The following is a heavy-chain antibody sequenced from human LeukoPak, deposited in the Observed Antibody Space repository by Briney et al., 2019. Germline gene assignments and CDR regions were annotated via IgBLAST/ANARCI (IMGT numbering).Heavy chain of an antibody. CDR3: ARVSPYSNPSYYYYGMDV. D-gene: IGHD4-11*01. CDR2: ISAYNGNT. J-gene: IGHJ6*02. V-gene: IGHV1-18*01. Sequence: ASVKVSCKASGYTFTSYGISWVRQAPGQGLEWKGWISAYNGNTNYAQKLQGRVTMTTDTSTSTAYMELRSLRSDDTAVYYCARVSPYSNPSYYYYGMDVWGQGTTVTVSS. CDR1: GYTFTSYG.